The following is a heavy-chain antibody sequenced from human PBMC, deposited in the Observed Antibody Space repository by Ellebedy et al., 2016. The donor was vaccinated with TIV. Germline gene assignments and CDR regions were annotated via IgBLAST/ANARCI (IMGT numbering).Heavy chain of an antibody. CDR1: GYTFTKYG. V-gene: IGHV1-18*04. CDR2: ISGYNGDT. J-gene: IGHJ6*02. Sequence: ASVKVSCKASGYTFTKYGISWVRQAPGQGLEWMGWISGYNGDTNYAQKFQGRVTMTIETSTNTVYMELRNLSFDDTAVYYCARVQRGSGWGSGHYYYGMDVWGQGATVTVSS. CDR3: ARVQRGSGWGSGHYYYGMDV. D-gene: IGHD6-19*01.